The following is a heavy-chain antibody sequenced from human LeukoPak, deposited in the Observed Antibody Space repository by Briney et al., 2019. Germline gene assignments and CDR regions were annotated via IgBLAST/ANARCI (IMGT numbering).Heavy chain of an antibody. D-gene: IGHD6-13*01. J-gene: IGHJ4*02. CDR2: ISPTSGGT. Sequence: ASVKVSCKASGYTFTCYYMHWVRQAPGQGLEWMGWISPTSGGTNYAQKFQGRVTMTRDTSISTAYMELSRLRSDDTAVYYCARERPTGAAAGNDYFDYWGQGTLVTVSS. V-gene: IGHV1-2*02. CDR1: GYTFTCYY. CDR3: ARERPTGAAAGNDYFDY.